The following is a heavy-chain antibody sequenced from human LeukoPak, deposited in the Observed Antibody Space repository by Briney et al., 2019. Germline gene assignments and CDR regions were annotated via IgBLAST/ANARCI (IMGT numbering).Heavy chain of an antibody. CDR2: IRYDGSNK. CDR3: AKDDGPGPYYYMDV. V-gene: IGHV3-30*02. CDR1: GFTFSSYG. Sequence: GGSLRLSCAASGFTFSSYGMHWVRQAPGKGLEWVAFIRYDGSNKYYADSVKGRFTISRDNSKNTLYLQMNSLRAEDTAVYYCAKDDGPGPYYYMDVWGKGTTVTVSS. J-gene: IGHJ6*03. D-gene: IGHD3-10*01.